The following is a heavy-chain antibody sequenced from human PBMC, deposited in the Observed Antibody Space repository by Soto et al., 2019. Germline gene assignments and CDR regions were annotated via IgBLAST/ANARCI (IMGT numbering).Heavy chain of an antibody. CDR3: ARENSGYAREGGYYYYMDV. CDR1: GGSISSYY. J-gene: IGHJ6*03. D-gene: IGHD5-12*01. CDR2: IYYSGST. V-gene: IGHV4-59*01. Sequence: QVQLQESGPGLVKPSETLSLTCTVSGGSISSYYWSWIRQPPGKGLEWIGYIYYSGSTNYNPSLKSRVTISVDTSKNQFSLKLSSVTAADTAVYYCARENSGYAREGGYYYYMDVWGKGTTVTVSS.